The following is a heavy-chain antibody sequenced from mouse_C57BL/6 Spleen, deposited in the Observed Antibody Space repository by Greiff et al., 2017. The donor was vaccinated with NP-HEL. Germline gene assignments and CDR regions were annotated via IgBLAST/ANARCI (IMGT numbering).Heavy chain of an antibody. CDR1: GYTFTSYW. V-gene: IGHV1-61*01. CDR3: AVGDYYGSSYGEDYFDY. Sequence: VQLQQPGAELVRPGSSVKLSCKASGYTFTSYWMDWVKQRPGQGLEWIGNIYPSDSETHYNQKFKDKATLTVDKSSSTAYMQLSSLTSEDSAVYYCAVGDYYGSSYGEDYFDYWGQGTTLTVSS. D-gene: IGHD1-1*01. J-gene: IGHJ2*01. CDR2: IYPSDSET.